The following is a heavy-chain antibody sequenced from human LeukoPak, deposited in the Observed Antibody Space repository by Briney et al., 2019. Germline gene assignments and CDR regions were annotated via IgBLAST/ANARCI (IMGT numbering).Heavy chain of an antibody. V-gene: IGHV3-21*01. CDR2: ISSSSSYI. Sequence: GGSLRLSCAASGFSFSSYSMNWVRQAPGKGLEWVSSISSSSSYIYYADSVKGRFTISRDNSKNTLYLQMNSLRAEDTAVYYCARDASEYSGYDSVDAFDIWGQGTMVTVSS. D-gene: IGHD5-12*01. CDR1: GFSFSSYS. J-gene: IGHJ3*02. CDR3: ARDASEYSGYDSVDAFDI.